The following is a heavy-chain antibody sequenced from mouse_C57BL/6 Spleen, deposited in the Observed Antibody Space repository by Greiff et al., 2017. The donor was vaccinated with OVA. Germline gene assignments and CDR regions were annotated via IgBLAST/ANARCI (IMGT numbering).Heavy chain of an antibody. V-gene: IGHV1-53*01. J-gene: IGHJ1*03. CDR1: GYTFTSYW. CDR2: INPSNGGT. D-gene: IGHD1-1*01. Sequence: QVQLQQPGTELVKPGASVKLSCKASGYTFTSYWMHWVKQRPGQGLEWIGNINPSNGGTNYNEKFKSKATPTVDKSSSTAYMQLSSLTSEDSAVYYCARPLYYGSSYWYFDVWGTGTTVTVSS. CDR3: ARPLYYGSSYWYFDV.